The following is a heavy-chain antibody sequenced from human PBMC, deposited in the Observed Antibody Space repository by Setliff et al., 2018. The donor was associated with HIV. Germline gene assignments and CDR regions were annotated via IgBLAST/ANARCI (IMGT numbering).Heavy chain of an antibody. V-gene: IGHV1-8*01. CDR2: MNPRSGNT. CDR3: ARRGDSYGLDPIYYYYYYMDV. D-gene: IGHD5-18*01. Sequence: GASVKVSCKASGYTFTSYDISWVRQATGQGLEWMGWMNPRSGNTGYGQKFQGRVTMTRDTATTTAYMELRSLRSDDTAVYYCARRGDSYGLDPIYYYYYYMDVWGKGTTVTVSS. CDR1: GYTFTSYD. J-gene: IGHJ6*03.